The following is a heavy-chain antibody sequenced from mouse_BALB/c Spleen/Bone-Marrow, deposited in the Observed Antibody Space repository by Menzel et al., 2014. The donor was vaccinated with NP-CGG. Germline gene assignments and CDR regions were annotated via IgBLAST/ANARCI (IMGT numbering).Heavy chain of an antibody. Sequence: DVMLVESGGGLVQPGGSPKLSCATSGFTFSDYYMYWVRQTPEKRLEWVAYISNGGGSTYYPDTVKGRFTISRDNAKNTLYLQMSRLKSEDTAMYYCARQDYSYYYAMDYWGQGTSVTVSS. J-gene: IGHJ4*01. CDR1: GFTFSDYY. CDR3: ARQDYSYYYAMDY. D-gene: IGHD2-13*01. V-gene: IGHV5-12*02. CDR2: ISNGGGST.